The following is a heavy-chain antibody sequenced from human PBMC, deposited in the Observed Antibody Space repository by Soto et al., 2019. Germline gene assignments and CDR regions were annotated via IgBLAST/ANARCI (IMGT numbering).Heavy chain of an antibody. J-gene: IGHJ4*02. Sequence: EVQLVESGGGLVQPGESLRLSCAASGLTFNTYWMTWVRQPPGKGLEWVANINPDGSVKYSVDSLKGRFTISRDNAKNSLYLQMNSPRAEDTAVYYCASARDYFFDYWGQGTLVTVSS. D-gene: IGHD2-21*01. V-gene: IGHV3-7*01. CDR1: GLTFNTYW. CDR3: ASARDYFFDY. CDR2: INPDGSVK.